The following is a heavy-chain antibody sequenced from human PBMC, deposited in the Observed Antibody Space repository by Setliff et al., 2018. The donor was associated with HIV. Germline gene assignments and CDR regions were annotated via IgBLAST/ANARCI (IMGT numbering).Heavy chain of an antibody. J-gene: IGHJ4*02. CDR2: IHTSGST. CDR1: GGSISSGTYY. D-gene: IGHD6-19*01. CDR3: AREADGIDS. Sequence: SETLSLTCTVSGGSISSGTYYWSWIRQPAGKGLEWIGRIHTSGSTNYNPSLKSRVSISVDASKNHFSLKLSSVTAADTAVYYCAREADGIDSWGQGTLVTVSS. V-gene: IGHV4-61*02.